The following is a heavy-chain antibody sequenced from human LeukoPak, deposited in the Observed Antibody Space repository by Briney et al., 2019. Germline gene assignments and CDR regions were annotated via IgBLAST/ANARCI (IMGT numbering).Heavy chain of an antibody. V-gene: IGHV1-2*02. Sequence: ASVKVSCKASGYSFIDYYMHWVRQAPGQGLEWMGWINPKSGGTNYARKFQGSVTMTRDTSISTAYMELRSLRSDDTAVYYCATDGDGYRYFDYWGQGTLVTVSS. CDR3: ATDGDGYRYFDY. J-gene: IGHJ4*02. CDR1: GYSFIDYY. D-gene: IGHD5-24*01. CDR2: INPKSGGT.